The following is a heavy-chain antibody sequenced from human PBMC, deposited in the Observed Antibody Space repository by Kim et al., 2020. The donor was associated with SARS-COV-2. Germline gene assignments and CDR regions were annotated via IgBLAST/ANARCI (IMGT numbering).Heavy chain of an antibody. Sequence: GGSLRLSCAGSGFNFGDYAMHWVRQAPGKGLEWVAGISWNSNDIAYADSVKGRVTISRDSAKVFLQMNSLRPEDTALYYCAKDGYFDKSGPTYWGQGIMV. CDR2: ISWNSNDI. J-gene: IGHJ4*02. D-gene: IGHD2-15*01. V-gene: IGHV3-9*01. CDR1: GFNFGDYA. CDR3: AKDGYFDKSGPTY.